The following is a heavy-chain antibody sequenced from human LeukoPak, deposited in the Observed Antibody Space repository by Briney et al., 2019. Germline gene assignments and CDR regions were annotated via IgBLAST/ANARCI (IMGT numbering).Heavy chain of an antibody. CDR1: GFTVSSYG. V-gene: IGHV3-23*01. D-gene: IGHD3-10*01. CDR3: AKDSAPHYFDY. J-gene: IGHJ4*02. Sequence: GGSLRLSCAASGFTVSSYGMTWVRLAPGKGLEWVSAISGSGGSTYYADSVKGRFTISRDNSKNTLYLQMNSLRAEDTAVYYCAKDSAPHYFDYWGQGTLVTVSS. CDR2: ISGSGGST.